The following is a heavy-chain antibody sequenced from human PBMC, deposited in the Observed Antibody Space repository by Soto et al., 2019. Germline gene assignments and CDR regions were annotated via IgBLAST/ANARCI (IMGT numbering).Heavy chain of an antibody. V-gene: IGHV1-18*01. CDR3: AVWVYDYGDYYAIPNFDY. Sequence: ASVKVSCKASGYTFTSYGISWVRQAPGQGLEWMGWISAYNGNTNYAQKLQGRVTMTTDTSTSTAYMELRSLRSDDTAVYYCAVWVYDYGDYYAIPNFDYWGQGTLVTVSS. J-gene: IGHJ4*02. CDR1: GYTFTSYG. D-gene: IGHD4-17*01. CDR2: ISAYNGNT.